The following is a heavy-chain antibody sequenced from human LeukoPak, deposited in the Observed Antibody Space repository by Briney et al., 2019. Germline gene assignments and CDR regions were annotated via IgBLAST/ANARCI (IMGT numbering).Heavy chain of an antibody. Sequence: GGSLRLSCAASGFTFSSYAMSRVRQAPGKGLEWVSAISGSGVDIYYADSVKGRFTISRDNSKNTLFLQMNSLRVEDTAVYYCASRHPDIASPWGQGTLVTVSS. CDR1: GFTFSSYA. J-gene: IGHJ5*02. V-gene: IGHV3-23*01. D-gene: IGHD5-12*01. CDR2: ISGSGVDI. CDR3: ASRHPDIASP.